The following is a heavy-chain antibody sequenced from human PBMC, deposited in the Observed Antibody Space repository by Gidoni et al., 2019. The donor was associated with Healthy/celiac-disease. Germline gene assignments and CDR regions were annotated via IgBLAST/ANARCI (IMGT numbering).Heavy chain of an antibody. CDR1: GFPFSRYW. V-gene: IGHV3-7*01. J-gene: IGHJ2*01. CDR2: IKQDGSEK. Sequence: EVQLVESGGGLVQPGGSLRLSCASSGFPFSRYWMSWVRQAPGKGLEWVANIKQDGSEKYYVDSVKGRFTISRDNAKNSLYLQMNSLRAEDTAVYYCARGGARDYSNYGWLPSVPNWYFDLWGRGTLVTVSS. D-gene: IGHD4-4*01. CDR3: ARGGARDYSNYGWLPSVPNWYFDL.